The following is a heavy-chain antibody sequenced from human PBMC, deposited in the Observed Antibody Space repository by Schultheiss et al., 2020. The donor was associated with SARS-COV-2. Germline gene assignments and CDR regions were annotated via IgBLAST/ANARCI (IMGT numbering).Heavy chain of an antibody. CDR1: GYSISSGYY. CDR2: IYYSGST. V-gene: IGHV4-38-2*02. D-gene: IGHD2-2*01. J-gene: IGHJ6*02. CDR3: ARDIVVPAAGYGMDV. Sequence: SETLSLTCAVSGYSISSGYYWGWIRQPPGKGLEWIGYIYYSGSTYYNPSLKSRVTISVDTSKNQFSLKLSSVTAADTAVYYCARDIVVPAAGYGMDVWGQGTTVTVSS.